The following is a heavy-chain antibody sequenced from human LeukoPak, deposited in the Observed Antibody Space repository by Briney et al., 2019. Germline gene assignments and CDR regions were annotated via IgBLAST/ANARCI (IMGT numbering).Heavy chain of an antibody. V-gene: IGHV4-61*02. D-gene: IGHD5-18*01. CDR1: GGSTSSSSYY. J-gene: IGHJ5*02. CDR3: ARDLYGYYWFDP. Sequence: SETLSLTCTASGGSTSSSSYYWSWIRQPAGKGLEWIGRIYTSGSSNYNPSLKSRVTISVDTSKNQFSLKLSSVAAADTAVYYCARDLYGYYWFDPWGQGTLVTVSS. CDR2: IYTSGSS.